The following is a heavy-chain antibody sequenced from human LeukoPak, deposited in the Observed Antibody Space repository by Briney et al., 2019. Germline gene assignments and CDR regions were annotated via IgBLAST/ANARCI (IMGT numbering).Heavy chain of an antibody. D-gene: IGHD1-7*01. Sequence: ASVKVSCQASGGTLSSYAISWVRQAPGQGLEWMGRIIPILGIANYAQKFQCRVTITADKSTSTAYMELSSLRSEDTAVYYCARDRVTGTPTGADYWGQGTLVTVSS. J-gene: IGHJ4*02. CDR1: GGTLSSYA. CDR2: IIPILGIA. V-gene: IGHV1-69*04. CDR3: ARDRVTGTPTGADY.